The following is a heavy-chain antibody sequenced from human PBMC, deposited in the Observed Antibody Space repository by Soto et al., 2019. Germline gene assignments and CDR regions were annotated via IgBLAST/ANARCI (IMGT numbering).Heavy chain of an antibody. CDR1: GFTFSSYA. CDR3: AKDTVGANRGMYYFDY. V-gene: IGHV3-23*01. CDR2: ISGSGGST. D-gene: IGHD1-26*01. Sequence: GRSLRLSCAASGFTFSSYAMSWVRQAPGKGLEWVSAISGSGGSTYYADSVKGRFTISRDNSKNTLYLQMNSLRAEDTAVYYCAKDTVGANRGMYYFDYWGQGTLVTVSS. J-gene: IGHJ4*02.